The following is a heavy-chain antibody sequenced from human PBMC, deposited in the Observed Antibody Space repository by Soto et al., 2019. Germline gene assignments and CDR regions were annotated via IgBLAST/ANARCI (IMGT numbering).Heavy chain of an antibody. Sequence: GSLRLSCAASGFTVSSNYISWVRQAPGKGLEWVSVIYSGGSTYYADSVKGRFTISRDNSKNTLYLQMNSLRAEDTAVYYCAREAMYYDILTGYSPFGYYGMDVWGQGTTVTVSS. CDR2: IYSGGST. CDR1: GFTVSSNY. J-gene: IGHJ6*02. D-gene: IGHD3-9*01. V-gene: IGHV3-53*01. CDR3: AREAMYYDILTGYSPFGYYGMDV.